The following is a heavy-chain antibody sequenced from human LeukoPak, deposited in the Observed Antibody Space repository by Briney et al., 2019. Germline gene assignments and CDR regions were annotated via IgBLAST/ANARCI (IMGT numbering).Heavy chain of an antibody. Sequence: ASVKDSCKASGYTFTSYDINWVRQATGQGLEWMGWMNPNSGNTGYAQKLQGRVTMTSNTSISTAYMELSSLISEDTAVHYCARGLAVAGTGDDYWGQGTLVTVSS. CDR1: GYTFTSYD. V-gene: IGHV1-8*01. CDR2: MNPNSGNT. CDR3: ARGLAVAGTGDDY. D-gene: IGHD6-19*01. J-gene: IGHJ4*02.